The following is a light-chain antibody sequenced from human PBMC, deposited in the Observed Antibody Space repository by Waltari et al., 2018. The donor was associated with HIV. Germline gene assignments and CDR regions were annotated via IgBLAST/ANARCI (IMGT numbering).Light chain of an antibody. Sequence: QSVLPQPPSASGTPGQRVTISCSGSRSNLGSNTVSWYQQLPGTAPKLFIYSNNQRPSGVPDRFSGSKSGTSASLAISGLQSEDEADYYCAAWDDSLNGWVFGGGTKLTVV. CDR3: AAWDDSLNGWV. CDR2: SNN. CDR1: RSNLGSNT. J-gene: IGLJ3*02. V-gene: IGLV1-44*01.